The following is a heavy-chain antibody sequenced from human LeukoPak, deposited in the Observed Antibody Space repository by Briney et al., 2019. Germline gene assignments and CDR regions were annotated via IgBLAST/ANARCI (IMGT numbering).Heavy chain of an antibody. V-gene: IGHV3-30-3*01. J-gene: IGHJ4*02. D-gene: IGHD6-19*01. CDR1: GFPFSSYA. CDR3: ARSEQWLVGLDY. CDR2: ISYDGSNK. Sequence: GGSLRLSCAASGFPFSSYAMHWVRQAPGKGLEWVAVISYDGSNKYYADSVKGRFTISRDNSKNTLYLQMNSLRAEDTAVYYCARSEQWLVGLDYWGQGTLVTVSS.